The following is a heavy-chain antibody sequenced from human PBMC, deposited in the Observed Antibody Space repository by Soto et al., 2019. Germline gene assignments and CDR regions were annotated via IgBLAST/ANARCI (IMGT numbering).Heavy chain of an antibody. D-gene: IGHD4-17*01. CDR1: GFTFSSYV. CDR3: GSGLRGSYYSALDV. J-gene: IGHJ6*02. CDR2: ISGSGGTT. V-gene: IGHV3-23*01. Sequence: GGSLRLSCAASGFTFSSYVMIWVRRAPGKGLEWVSGISGSGGTTYYADSVKGRFTVSRDNSKNTLYLQLNSLRAEDTAVYYCGSGLRGSYYSALDVWGQGTTVTVSS.